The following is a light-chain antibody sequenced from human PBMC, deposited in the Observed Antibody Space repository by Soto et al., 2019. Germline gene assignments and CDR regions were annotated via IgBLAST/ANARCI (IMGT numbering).Light chain of an antibody. V-gene: IGLV2-23*02. CDR2: EVS. CDR1: SSDVGSYNL. J-gene: IGLJ1*01. Sequence: QSVLTQPASVSGSPGQSITISCTGTSSDVGSYNLVSWYQQHPGKAPKLMIYEVSKRPSGVSNRFSGSKSGNTAPLTISGLQAEDEADYYCCSYAGSSTFLFGTGTKVTVL. CDR3: CSYAGSSTFL.